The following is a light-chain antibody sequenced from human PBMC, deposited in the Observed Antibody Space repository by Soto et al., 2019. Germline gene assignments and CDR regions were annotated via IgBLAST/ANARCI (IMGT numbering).Light chain of an antibody. J-gene: IGLJ2*01. CDR3: ASRDDSLSGVV. CDR2: KNN. CDR1: SSNIGSNY. V-gene: IGLV1-47*01. Sequence: QSVLTQPPSASGTPGQRITISCSGGSSNIGSNYVYWYQHLPGTAPKLLMYKNNQRPSGVPDRFSGSKSGTSASLAIDGLRSEDEADYYVASRDDSLSGVVFGGGTTLTVL.